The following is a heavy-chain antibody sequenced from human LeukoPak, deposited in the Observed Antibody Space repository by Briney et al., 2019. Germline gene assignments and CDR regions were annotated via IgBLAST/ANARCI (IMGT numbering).Heavy chain of an antibody. V-gene: IGHV1-46*01. CDR1: GYTFTSYY. CDR3: ARENLSAHPVAGPLAY. J-gene: IGHJ4*02. D-gene: IGHD6-19*01. Sequence: ASVTVSCKASGYTFTSYYMHWVRQAPGQGLEWMGIINPSGGSTSYAQKFQGRVTMTRDMSTSTVYMELSSLRSEDTAVYYCARENLSAHPVAGPLAYWGQGTLVTVSS. CDR2: INPSGGST.